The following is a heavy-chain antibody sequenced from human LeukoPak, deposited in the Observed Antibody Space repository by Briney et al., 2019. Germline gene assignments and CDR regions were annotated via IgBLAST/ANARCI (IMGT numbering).Heavy chain of an antibody. CDR3: ARGYSSSWYVDY. J-gene: IGHJ4*02. CDR1: GGSISSYY. Sequence: SETLSLTCTVSGGSISSYYWSWIRQPPGKGLKWIGYIYYSGSTNYNPSLKSRVTISVDTSKNQFSLKLSSVTAADTAVYYCARGYSSSWYVDYWGQGTLVTVSS. V-gene: IGHV4-59*01. CDR2: IYYSGST. D-gene: IGHD6-13*01.